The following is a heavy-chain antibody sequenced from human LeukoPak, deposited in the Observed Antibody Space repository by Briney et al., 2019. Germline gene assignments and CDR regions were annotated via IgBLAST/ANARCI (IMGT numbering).Heavy chain of an antibody. D-gene: IGHD3-10*02. CDR3: AELGITMIGGV. V-gene: IGHV3-23*01. J-gene: IGHJ6*04. Sequence: PGGSLRLSCAASGFTFSSYAMSWVRQAPGKGLEWVSAISGSGGSTYSADSVKGRFTISRDNAKNSLYLQMNSLRAEDTAVYYCAELGITMIGGVWGKGTTVTISS. CDR1: GFTFSSYA. CDR2: ISGSGGST.